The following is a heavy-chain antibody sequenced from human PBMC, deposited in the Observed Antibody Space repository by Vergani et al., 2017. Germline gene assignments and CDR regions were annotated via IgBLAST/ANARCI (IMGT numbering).Heavy chain of an antibody. J-gene: IGHJ6*03. Sequence: QVQLVQSGAEVKKPGASVKVSCKASGYIFTSYYMHWVRQAPGQGLEWMGIINPSGGSTSYAQKLQGRVTMTRDTSTSTVYMELSSLRSEDTAVYYCARGGTFVSGYYYYMDVWGKGTTVTVSS. D-gene: IGHD3-16*01. CDR3: ARGGTFVSGYYYYMDV. CDR2: INPSGGST. V-gene: IGHV1-46*04. CDR1: GYIFTSYY.